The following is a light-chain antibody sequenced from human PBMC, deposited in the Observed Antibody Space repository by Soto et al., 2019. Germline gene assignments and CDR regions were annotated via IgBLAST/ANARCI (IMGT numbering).Light chain of an antibody. V-gene: IGKV1-5*01. CDR3: QQYNSYWM. J-gene: IGKJ1*01. Sequence: IQLTQSPSTLSASVGDRVTITCRASQNIDDYLAWYQQKPGKAPKLLIYDDSNLQSGVPSRFSGSGSGTEFTLIISSLQPDDFATYYCQQYNSYWMFGLGTKVDI. CDR2: DDS. CDR1: QNIDDY.